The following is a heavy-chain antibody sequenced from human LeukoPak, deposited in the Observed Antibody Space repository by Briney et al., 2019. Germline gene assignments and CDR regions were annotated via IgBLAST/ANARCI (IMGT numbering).Heavy chain of an antibody. CDR1: GYTFTNYL. Sequence: ASVKVSCKASGYTFTNYLMHWVRQAPGQGLEWMGVINPSGGSTSFAQKFQARLTMTRDTSTSTVYMELSGLSSEDTAVYYCAREIVVVPSAMGFDPWGQGTLVTVSS. D-gene: IGHD2-2*01. V-gene: IGHV1-46*01. J-gene: IGHJ5*02. CDR3: AREIVVVPSAMGFDP. CDR2: INPSGGST.